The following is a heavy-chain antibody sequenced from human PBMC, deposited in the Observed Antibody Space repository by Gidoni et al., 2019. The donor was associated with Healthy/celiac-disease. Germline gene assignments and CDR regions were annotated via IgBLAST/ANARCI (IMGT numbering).Heavy chain of an antibody. CDR2: ISYDGSNQ. CDR3: AKGPDAFDI. J-gene: IGHJ3*02. Sequence: QVHRVESGGGVVQPARSLRLSCAASGFPFSRYSMHWVRQAPGKGLECVAVISYDGSNQYYADSVKGRFTISRDNSKNTLYLQMNSLRAEDTAVYYCAKGPDAFDIWGQGTMVTVSS. V-gene: IGHV3-30*18. CDR1: GFPFSRYS.